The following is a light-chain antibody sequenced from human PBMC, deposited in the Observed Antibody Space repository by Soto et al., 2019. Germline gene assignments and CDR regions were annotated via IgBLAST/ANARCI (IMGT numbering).Light chain of an antibody. Sequence: EIIMTQSPATLSVSPGERATLYFRASQSVSNNLAWYQQKPGQAPRLLIFAASTRATGIPARFSGSGSGTEFTLTITSLQSEDFAVYYCQQYNNWPSLTFGGGTKVDI. V-gene: IGKV3-15*01. J-gene: IGKJ4*01. CDR1: QSVSNN. CDR2: AAS. CDR3: QQYNNWPSLT.